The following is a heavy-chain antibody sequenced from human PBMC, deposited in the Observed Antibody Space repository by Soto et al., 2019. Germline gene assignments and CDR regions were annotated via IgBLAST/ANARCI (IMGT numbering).Heavy chain of an antibody. CDR1: GGSITSSGYY. D-gene: IGHD3-22*01. CDR2: IYYSGRT. CDR3: ASRRTYYYDSSSYSPMAFDSEH. V-gene: IGHV4-39*01. Sequence: SETLSLTCTVSGGSITSSGYYWAWIRQSPGKGMEWIGSIYYSGRTYYNPSLESRVALSVDTPMNQFSLKLSSVTAADTAVYYCASRRTYYYDSSSYSPMAFDSEHWGQGTWVTVSS. J-gene: IGHJ4*02.